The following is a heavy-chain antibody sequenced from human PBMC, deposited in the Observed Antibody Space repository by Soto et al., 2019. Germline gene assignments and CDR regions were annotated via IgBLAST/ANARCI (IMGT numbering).Heavy chain of an antibody. CDR2: INSDGSST. D-gene: IGHD3-3*01. V-gene: IGHV3-74*01. CDR1: GFTFSSYW. CDR3: ARPSQVAPDFWSGGYYYFDY. J-gene: IGHJ4*02. Sequence: EVQLVESGGGLVQPGGSLRLSCAASGFTFSSYWMHWVRQAPGKGLVWVSRINSDGSSTSYADSVKGRLTISRDNAKNTLYLQMNSLRAEDTAVYYCARPSQVAPDFWSGGYYYFDYWGQGTLVTVSS.